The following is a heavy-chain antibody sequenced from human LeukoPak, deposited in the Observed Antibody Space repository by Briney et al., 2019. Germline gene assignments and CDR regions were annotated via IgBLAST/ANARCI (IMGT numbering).Heavy chain of an antibody. V-gene: IGHV1-69*13. Sequence: VASVKVSCKASGGTFSSYAISWVRQAPGQGLEWMGGIIPIFGTANYAQKFQGRVTITADESTSTAYMELSSLRSEDTAVYYCARVIEVSRGVIGYYGMDVWGQGTTVTVSS. D-gene: IGHD3-10*01. J-gene: IGHJ6*02. CDR1: GGTFSSYA. CDR2: IIPIFGTA. CDR3: ARVIEVSRGVIGYYGMDV.